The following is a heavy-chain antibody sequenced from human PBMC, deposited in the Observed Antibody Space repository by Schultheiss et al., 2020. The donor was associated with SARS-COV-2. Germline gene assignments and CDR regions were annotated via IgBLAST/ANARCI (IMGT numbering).Heavy chain of an antibody. D-gene: IGHD2-2*01. J-gene: IGHJ4*02. Sequence: GGSLRLSCAVSGFSVSDFGMHWVRQAPGKGLEWVAVIYHDGKNKNAESVRGRFTVSRDSSKNMLFLQMNSLRVEDTAVYYCARDTNGGFDYWGQGTLVTVSS. CDR3: ARDTNGGFDY. CDR1: GFSVSDFG. CDR2: IYHDGKNK. V-gene: IGHV3-33*01.